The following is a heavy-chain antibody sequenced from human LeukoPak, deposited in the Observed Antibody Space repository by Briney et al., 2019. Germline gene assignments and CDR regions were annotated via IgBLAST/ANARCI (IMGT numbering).Heavy chain of an antibody. V-gene: IGHV3-21*01. CDR2: ISSSSSYI. CDR3: ARRAPSHDFDD. J-gene: IGHJ4*02. Sequence: SGGSLRLSCAASGFTFSSYWMHWVRQAPGKGLEWVSSISSSSSYIYYADSVKGRFTISRDNAKNSLYLQMNSLRVEDTALYYCARRAPSHDFDDWGQGTLVTVSS. CDR1: GFTFSSYW.